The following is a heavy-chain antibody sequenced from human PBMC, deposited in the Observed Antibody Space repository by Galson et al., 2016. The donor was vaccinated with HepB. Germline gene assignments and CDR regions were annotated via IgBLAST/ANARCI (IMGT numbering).Heavy chain of an antibody. V-gene: IGHV3-43*02. J-gene: IGHJ4*02. CDR1: RFTFDDYA. CDR2: ISGDGGST. CDR3: AKDVVGYDDFWSGYYVDY. D-gene: IGHD3-3*01. Sequence: SLRLSCAASRFTFDDYAMHWVRQAPGKGLEWVSLISGDGGSTYYADSVKGRSTISRDNNNSLYLQMNSLRTEDTALYYCAKDVVGYDDFWSGYYVDYWGQGTLVTVSP.